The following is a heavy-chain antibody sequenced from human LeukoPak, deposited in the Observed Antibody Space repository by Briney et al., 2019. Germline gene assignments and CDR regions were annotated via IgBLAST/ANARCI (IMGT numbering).Heavy chain of an antibody. CDR1: GFTFSSYS. CDR2: ISSSSSYI. V-gene: IGHV3-21*04. D-gene: IGHD3-22*01. J-gene: IGHJ6*02. CDR3: ARDRVDYYDSSGYSDGMDV. Sequence: GSLRLSCAAFGFTFSSYSMNWVRQAPGKGLEWVSSISSSSSYIYYADSVKGRFTISRDNAKNSLFLQMNSMRVEDTAVYYCARDRVDYYDSSGYSDGMDVWGQGTTVTVSS.